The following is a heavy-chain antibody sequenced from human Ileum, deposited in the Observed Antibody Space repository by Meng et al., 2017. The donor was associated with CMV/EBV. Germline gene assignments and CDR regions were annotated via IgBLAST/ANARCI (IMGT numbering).Heavy chain of an antibody. D-gene: IGHD3-10*01. V-gene: IGHV3-43*01. CDR2: ITWNGVRT. CDR1: GFKFDDYS. CDR3: AKDIFGSGSPYDY. Sequence: GGSLRLSCVGPGFKFDDYSMHWVRQSPGKGLEWISLITWNGVRTYYGDAVKGRFIISRDNRKNLLNLEMNSLTTEDSGLYHCAKDIFGSGSPYDYWGQGTLVTVSS. J-gene: IGHJ4*02.